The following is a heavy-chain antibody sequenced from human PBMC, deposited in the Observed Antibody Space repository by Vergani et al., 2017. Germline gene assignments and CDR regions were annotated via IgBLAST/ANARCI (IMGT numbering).Heavy chain of an antibody. CDR1: GFTFSSYA. D-gene: IGHD3-3*01. J-gene: IGHJ6*02. CDR2: ISGSGGST. Sequence: EVQLLESGGGLVQPGGSLRLSCAASGFTFSSYAMSWVRQAPGKGLEWVSAISGSGGSTYYADSVKGRFTISRDNSKNTLYLQMNSLRAEDTAVYYCAKDPSDWGDXWSGYLGAWYYYYGMDVWGQGTTVTVSS. CDR3: AKDPSDWGDXWSGYLGAWYYYYGMDV. V-gene: IGHV3-23*01.